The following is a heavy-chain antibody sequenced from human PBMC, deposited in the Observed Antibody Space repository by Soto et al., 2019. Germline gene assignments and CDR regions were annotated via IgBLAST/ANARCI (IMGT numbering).Heavy chain of an antibody. CDR1: GFTFSSYA. CDR2: ISAGGAIT. Sequence: GGSLRLSCTASGFTFSSYAMYWVRQAPGKGLEWVSGISAGGAITSYADSVKGRFTISRDNSKNTLYLQLNSLRAEDTAVYYCAKSPNTDFRSGYSYMEVWGKGTTVTVCS. D-gene: IGHD3-3*01. V-gene: IGHV3-23*01. J-gene: IGHJ6*03. CDR3: AKSPNTDFRSGYSYMEV.